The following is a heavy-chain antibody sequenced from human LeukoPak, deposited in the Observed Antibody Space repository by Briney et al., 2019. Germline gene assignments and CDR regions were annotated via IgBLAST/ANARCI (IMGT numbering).Heavy chain of an antibody. CDR2: ICPDGTVT. Sequence: GGSLRLSCAASGFTFSTYCMHWVRQAPGKGPMWVSRICPDGTVTNYADSVKARFIISRDNARNTVYLQMNSLRVEDTAVYYCVRDFRSADYWGQGTLVTASS. J-gene: IGHJ4*02. V-gene: IGHV3-74*01. CDR3: VRDFRSADY. CDR1: GFTFSTYC.